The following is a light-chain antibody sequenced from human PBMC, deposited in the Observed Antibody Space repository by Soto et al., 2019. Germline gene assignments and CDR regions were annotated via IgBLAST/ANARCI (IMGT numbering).Light chain of an antibody. CDR2: EGS. CDR3: STYAGAVA. CDR1: SSDVGSYNL. J-gene: IGLJ2*01. V-gene: IGLV2-23*01. Sequence: QSALTQPASVSGSPGQSITISCTGTSSDVGSYNLVSWYQHHPGKAPKLMIYEGSERPSGVSNRFSGSKSGNTASLTISGLQAEDEAGYYCSTYAGAVAFGGGTKLTVL.